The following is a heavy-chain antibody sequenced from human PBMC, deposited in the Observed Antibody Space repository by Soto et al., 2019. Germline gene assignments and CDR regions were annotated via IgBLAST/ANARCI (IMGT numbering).Heavy chain of an antibody. CDR2: IYYSGNT. J-gene: IGHJ5*02. CDR1: GGSVSSGDYY. Sequence: SETLSLTCTVSGGSVSSGDYYWIWIRQPPGKVLEWIGYIYYSGNTNYNPSLKSRVIISVDTSKNLFSLKLTSVTAADTAVYYCARIPVDTSMIYWLDPWGQGTLVTVSS. D-gene: IGHD5-18*01. CDR3: ARIPVDTSMIYWLDP. V-gene: IGHV4-61*08.